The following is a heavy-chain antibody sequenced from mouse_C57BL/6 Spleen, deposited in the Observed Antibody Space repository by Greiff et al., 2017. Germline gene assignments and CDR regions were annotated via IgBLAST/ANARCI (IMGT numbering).Heavy chain of an antibody. CDR2: ISSGSSTI. CDR3: ARLYYGNYVDYAMDY. Sequence: EVKLVESGGGLVKPGGSLQLSCAASGFTFSDYGMHWVRQAPEKGLEWVAYISSGSSTIYYADTVKGRFTISRDNAKNTLFLQMTSLRSEDTAMYYCARLYYGNYVDYAMDYWGQGTSVTVSS. CDR1: GFTFSDYG. V-gene: IGHV5-17*01. D-gene: IGHD2-1*01. J-gene: IGHJ4*01.